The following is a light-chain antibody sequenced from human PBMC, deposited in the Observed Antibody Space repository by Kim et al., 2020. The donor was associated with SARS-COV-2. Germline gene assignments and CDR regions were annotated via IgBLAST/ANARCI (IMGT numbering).Light chain of an antibody. J-gene: IGKJ3*01. CDR2: LGS. Sequence: DIVMTQSPLSLPVNPGEPASISCRSSQSLLHSNGYNYLDWYLQKPGQSPQLLIYLGSNRASGVPDRFSGSGSGTDFTLKISSVEAEDVGVYYCMQVVQTPFTFGAGTKVDIK. CDR1: QSLLHSNGYNY. CDR3: MQVVQTPFT. V-gene: IGKV2-28*01.